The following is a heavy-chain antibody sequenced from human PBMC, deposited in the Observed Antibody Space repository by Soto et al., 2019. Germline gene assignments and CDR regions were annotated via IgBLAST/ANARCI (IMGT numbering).Heavy chain of an antibody. D-gene: IGHD2-2*02. V-gene: IGHV1-18*01. Sequence: QVQLVQSGAEVKKPGASVKVSCKASGYTFTSYGISWVRQAPGQGLEWMGWISAYNGNTNYAQKLQGRVTMTTDTSTSTAYMELMSLRSDDTAVYYCARPLDGYCSSTSCYTACDYWGQGTLVTVSS. CDR1: GYTFTSYG. J-gene: IGHJ4*02. CDR3: ARPLDGYCSSTSCYTACDY. CDR2: ISAYNGNT.